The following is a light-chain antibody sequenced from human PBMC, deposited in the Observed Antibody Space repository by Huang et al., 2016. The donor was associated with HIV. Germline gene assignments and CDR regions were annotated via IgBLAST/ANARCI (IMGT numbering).Light chain of an antibody. CDR1: QSSSSW. CDR3: QQYNSYPYT. V-gene: IGKV1-5*01. CDR2: DAS. Sequence: DIQMTQSPSPLSASVGDRVTITCRASQSSSSWLAWYQQKPGKAPKLLIYDASSLESGVPSRFSGSGAGTEFTLTISSLQPDNFATYYCQQYNSYPYTFGQGTKLEIK. J-gene: IGKJ2*01.